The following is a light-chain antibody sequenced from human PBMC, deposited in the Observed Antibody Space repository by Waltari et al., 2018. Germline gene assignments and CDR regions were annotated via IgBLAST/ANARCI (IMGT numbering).Light chain of an antibody. CDR1: RSNIGAHDF. J-gene: IGLJ2*01. CDR2: EAN. V-gene: IGLV2-23*01. CDR3: CSYAGESRVV. Sequence: QSALTQPASVSGSPGQSITISCTGTRSNIGAHDFVSWFQQHPGQAPKLIISEANKRPSGVSSRFSGSKSGNTASLTISGLQTEDEADYYCCSYAGESRVVFGGGTKLTVL.